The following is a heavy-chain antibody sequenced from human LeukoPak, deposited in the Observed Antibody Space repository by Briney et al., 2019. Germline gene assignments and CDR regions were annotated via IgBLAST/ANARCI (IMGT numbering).Heavy chain of an antibody. J-gene: IGHJ3*02. CDR2: IWYDGGNK. Sequence: GGSLRLSCAASGFIFSNYGMHWVRQAPGKGLEWVAVIWYDGGNKYYADSVKGRFTISRDNSKNTLYLQMDSLRAEDTAVYYCARDRYCSGGSCYSDIFDIWGQGTMVTVSS. CDR3: ARDRYCSGGSCYSDIFDI. D-gene: IGHD2-15*01. CDR1: GFIFSNYG. V-gene: IGHV3-33*01.